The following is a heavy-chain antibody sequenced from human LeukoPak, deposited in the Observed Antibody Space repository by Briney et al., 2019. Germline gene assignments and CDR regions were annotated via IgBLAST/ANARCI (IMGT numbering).Heavy chain of an antibody. Sequence: ASVKVSCKASGYTFTGYYMHWVRQATGQGLEWMGWLNPNSGHTGYAQKFQGRVTMTRNTPISTAYMDLSSLTSDDTAVYYCARGPRGIFGVVGPWGQGTLVTVSS. D-gene: IGHD3-3*01. J-gene: IGHJ5*02. CDR3: ARGPRGIFGVVGP. CDR2: LNPNSGHT. CDR1: GYTFTGYY. V-gene: IGHV1-8*02.